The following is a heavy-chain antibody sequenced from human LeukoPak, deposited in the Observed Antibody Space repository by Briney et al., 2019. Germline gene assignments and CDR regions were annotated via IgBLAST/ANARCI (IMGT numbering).Heavy chain of an antibody. CDR2: ISYDGSNK. Sequence: GRSLRLSCADSGFTFSSYAMQWVRQAPGKGLEWVAVISYDGSNKYYADSVKGRFTISRDNSKNTLYLQMNSLRAEDTAVYYCARDGTETAIDYWGRGTLVTVSS. CDR1: GFTFSSYA. D-gene: IGHD2-21*02. CDR3: ARDGTETAIDY. V-gene: IGHV3-30-3*01. J-gene: IGHJ4*02.